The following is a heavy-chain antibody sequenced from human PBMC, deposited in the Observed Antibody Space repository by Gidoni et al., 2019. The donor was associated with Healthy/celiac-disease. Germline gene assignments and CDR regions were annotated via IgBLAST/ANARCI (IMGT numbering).Heavy chain of an antibody. Sequence: QVQLVESGGGVVQPGRSLSLSCDASGFTSSSYGMHWVRQAPGQGLEWVAVISYDGSNKYYADSVKGRFTISRDNSKNTLYLQMNSLRAEDTAVYYCAKDTTQDRSFDYWGQGTLVTVSS. V-gene: IGHV3-30*18. CDR2: ISYDGSNK. CDR3: AKDTTQDRSFDY. J-gene: IGHJ4*02. CDR1: GFTSSSYG.